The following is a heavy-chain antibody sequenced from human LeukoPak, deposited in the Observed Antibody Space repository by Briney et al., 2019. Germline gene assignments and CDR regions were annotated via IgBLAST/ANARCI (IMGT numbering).Heavy chain of an antibody. V-gene: IGHV3-21*01. CDR3: ASGYCSGGSCYNY. CDR1: GFTFSSYS. D-gene: IGHD2-15*01. CDR2: ISSSSSYI. J-gene: IGHJ4*02. Sequence: PGGSLRLSCAASGFTFSSYSMNWVCQAPGKGLEWVSSISSSSSYIYYADSVKGRFTISRDNAKNSLYLQMNSLRAEDTAVYYCASGYCSGGSCYNYWGQGTLVTVSS.